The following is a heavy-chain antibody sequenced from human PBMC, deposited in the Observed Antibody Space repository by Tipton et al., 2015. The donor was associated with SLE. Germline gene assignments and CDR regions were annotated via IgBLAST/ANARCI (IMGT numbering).Heavy chain of an antibody. CDR3: ARGLYYYYGMDV. CDR1: GGSFSTYY. J-gene: IGHJ6*02. Sequence: TLSLTCAVYGGSFSTYYWSWIRQPPGRGLVWLGYISYSGSTNYNPSLKSRVTISVDTSKNQFSLKLTSVTAADTAVYYCARGLYYYYGMDVWGQGTTVTVSS. CDR2: ISYSGST. V-gene: IGHV4-59*01.